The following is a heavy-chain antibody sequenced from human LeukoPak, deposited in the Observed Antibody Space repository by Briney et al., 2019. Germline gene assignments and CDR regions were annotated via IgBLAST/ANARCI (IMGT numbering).Heavy chain of an antibody. D-gene: IGHD3-3*01. Sequence: ASVKVSCKASGYTFTSYGISWVRQAPGQGLEWMGWISAYNGNTNYAQKLQSTVTMTTDTSTSTAYMELRGLRSDDTAVYYCARSYYDFWSGYLYYMDVWGKGTTVTVSS. V-gene: IGHV1-18*01. CDR3: ARSYYDFWSGYLYYMDV. CDR1: GYTFTSYG. J-gene: IGHJ6*03. CDR2: ISAYNGNT.